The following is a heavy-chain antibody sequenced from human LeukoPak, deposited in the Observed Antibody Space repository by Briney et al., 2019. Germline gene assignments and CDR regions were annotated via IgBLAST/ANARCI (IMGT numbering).Heavy chain of an antibody. CDR3: ARVPMGASYYYMDV. CDR2: IYHSGST. J-gene: IGHJ6*03. Sequence: SQTLSLTCTVSVRSMTRGGYYWRWIRQHRGKGLERIGYIYHSGSTNYSPSLKSRITISVDTSKKQFSLNLSSVTAADTAVYYCARVPMGASYYYMDVWGKGTTVTVSS. V-gene: IGHV4-31*03. D-gene: IGHD1-26*01. CDR1: VRSMTRGGYY.